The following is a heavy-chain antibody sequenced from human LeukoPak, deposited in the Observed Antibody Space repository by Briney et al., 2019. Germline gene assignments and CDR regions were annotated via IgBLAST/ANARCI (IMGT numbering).Heavy chain of an antibody. CDR1: GFTFGDYA. CDR3: TTLTMVRDIDY. V-gene: IGHV3-15*01. CDR2: IKSKTDGGTT. Sequence: GGSLRLSCTASGFTFGDYAMSWVRQAPGKGLEWVGRIKSKTDGGTTDYAAPVKGRFTISRDDSKNTLYLQMNSLKTEDTAVYYCTTLTMVRDIDYWGQGTLVTVSS. D-gene: IGHD3-10*01. J-gene: IGHJ4*02.